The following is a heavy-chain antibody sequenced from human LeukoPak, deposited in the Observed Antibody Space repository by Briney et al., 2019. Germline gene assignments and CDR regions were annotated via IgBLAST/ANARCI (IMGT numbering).Heavy chain of an antibody. Sequence: SVKVSCKASGGTFSSYAISWVRQAPGQGLEWMGGIIPIFGTANYAQKFQGRVTITTDESTSTAYMEQSSLRSEDTAVYYCARVGGYNWNQGFDYWGQGTLVTVSS. CDR1: GGTFSSYA. D-gene: IGHD1-20*01. J-gene: IGHJ4*02. V-gene: IGHV1-69*05. CDR2: IIPIFGTA. CDR3: ARVGGYNWNQGFDY.